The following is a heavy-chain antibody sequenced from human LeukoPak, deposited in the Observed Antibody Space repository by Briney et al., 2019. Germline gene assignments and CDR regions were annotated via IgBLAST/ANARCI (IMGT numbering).Heavy chain of an antibody. CDR1: GGSFSGYY. Sequence: SETLSLTCAVYGGSFSGYYWSWIRQPPGKGLEWIGEINHSGSTNYNPSLKSRVTISVDTSRNQFSLKLSSVTAADTAVYYCARGGWLVHPWGQGTLVTVSS. D-gene: IGHD6-6*01. V-gene: IGHV4-34*01. CDR3: ARGGWLVHP. J-gene: IGHJ4*02. CDR2: INHSGST.